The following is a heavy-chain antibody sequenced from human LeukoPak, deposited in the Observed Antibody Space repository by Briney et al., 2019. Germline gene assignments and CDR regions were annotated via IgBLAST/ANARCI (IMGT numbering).Heavy chain of an antibody. Sequence: GASVKVSCKASGDTFTNNNRHYVRQAPGQGLEWMGVIKTSGGTTNYAQKFQGRVTMTRDASTSTVYMELSSLRSEDTAVYYCARGDQYYYYYMDVWGKGTTVTVSS. CDR3: ARGDQYYYYYMDV. CDR2: IKTSGGTT. V-gene: IGHV1-46*01. D-gene: IGHD2-21*02. J-gene: IGHJ6*03. CDR1: GDTFTNNN.